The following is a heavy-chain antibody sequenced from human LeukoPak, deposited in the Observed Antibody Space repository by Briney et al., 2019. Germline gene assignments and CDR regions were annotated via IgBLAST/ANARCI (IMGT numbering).Heavy chain of an antibody. Sequence: PGGSLRLSCAASGFTVSSNYMSWVRQAPGKGLEWVSVIFSGGGGSTYYAESVKGRFSISRDNSKNTLYLQMNSLRVEDTAVYYCLVVPAAINPSGDYWGQGTLVTVSS. V-gene: IGHV3-53*01. CDR1: GFTVSSNY. J-gene: IGHJ4*02. CDR3: LVVPAAINPSGDY. D-gene: IGHD2-2*02. CDR2: IFSGGGGST.